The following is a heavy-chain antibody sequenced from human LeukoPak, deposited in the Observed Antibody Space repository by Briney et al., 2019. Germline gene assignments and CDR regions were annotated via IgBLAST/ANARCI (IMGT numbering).Heavy chain of an antibody. V-gene: IGHV3-23*01. CDR3: ARTIAQYSNTWLYYYYGLDV. D-gene: IGHD1-7*01. CDR2: ISAGSEDS. J-gene: IGHJ6*02. Sequence: GGSLRLSCTASGFTIGAYAMSWVRQAPGKGLEWVSSISAGSEDSYYADSVKGRFTISRDNSKSTLYLQMNSLRADDTAVYYCARTIAQYSNTWLYYYYGLDVWGQGTTVTVSS. CDR1: GFTIGAYA.